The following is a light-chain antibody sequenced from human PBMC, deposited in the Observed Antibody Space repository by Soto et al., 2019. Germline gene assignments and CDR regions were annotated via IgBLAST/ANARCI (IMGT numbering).Light chain of an antibody. V-gene: IGKV3-11*01. Sequence: EIVLTQSPATLSLSPGEGATLSCRASQSVSSALAWYQQKPGQAPRLLIHDASNRATGIPARFSGSGSGTDFTLTISSLEPEDFAVYYCQQRMNWPLTFGQGTRLEIK. CDR2: DAS. J-gene: IGKJ5*01. CDR1: QSVSSA. CDR3: QQRMNWPLT.